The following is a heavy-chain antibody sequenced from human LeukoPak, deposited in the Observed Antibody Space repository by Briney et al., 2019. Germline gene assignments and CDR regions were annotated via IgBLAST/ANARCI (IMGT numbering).Heavy chain of an antibody. Sequence: PGGSLRLSCAASGFTFSSYATSWVRQAPGRGLEWVSAISGSGGSTYYTDSVKGRFTISRDNSKNTLYLQMNSLRAEDTAVYYCAKDMIRFDYWGQGTLVTVSS. CDR1: GFTFSSYA. CDR2: ISGSGGST. CDR3: AKDMIRFDY. V-gene: IGHV3-23*01. D-gene: IGHD3-16*01. J-gene: IGHJ4*02.